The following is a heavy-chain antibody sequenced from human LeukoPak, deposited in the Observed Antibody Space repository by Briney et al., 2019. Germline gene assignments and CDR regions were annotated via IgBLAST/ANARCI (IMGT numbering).Heavy chain of an antibody. D-gene: IGHD3-10*01. CDR2: ISGSSSYI. J-gene: IGHJ5*02. V-gene: IGHV3-21*01. Sequence: GGSLRLSCAASGFTFSSYSMNWVRQAPGKGLEWVSSISGSSSYIYYADSVKGRFTISRDNAKNSLYLQMNSLRAEDTAVYYCARVGGSGSYYRNWFDPWGQGTLVTVSS. CDR3: ARVGGSGSYYRNWFDP. CDR1: GFTFSSYS.